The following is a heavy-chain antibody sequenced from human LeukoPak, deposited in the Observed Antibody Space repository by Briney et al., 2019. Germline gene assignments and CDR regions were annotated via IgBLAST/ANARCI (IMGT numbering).Heavy chain of an antibody. CDR3: AKDQGYYDFWSGWGAFDI. D-gene: IGHD3-3*01. CDR1: GFTFSSYA. J-gene: IGHJ3*02. CDR2: ISGSGGST. Sequence: GGSLRLSCAASGFTFSSYAMSWVRQAPGKGLEWVSAISGSGGSTYYADSVKGRFTISRDNSKNTLYLQMNSLRAEDTAVYYCAKDQGYYDFWSGWGAFDIWGQGTMVTVSS. V-gene: IGHV3-23*01.